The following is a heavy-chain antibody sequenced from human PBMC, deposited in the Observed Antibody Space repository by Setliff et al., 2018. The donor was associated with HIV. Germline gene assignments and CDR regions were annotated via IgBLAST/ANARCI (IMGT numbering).Heavy chain of an antibody. CDR2: IIPILGVP. V-gene: IGHV1-69*02. D-gene: IGHD3-22*01. Sequence: SVKVSCKASGGPFTSSSIGWVRQTPGQGLEWMGRIIPILGVPRYAQKFQGRVTITADKSTSTSYMHLSSLRAEDTAVYFCARGGDYDSSGYYVTWGQGSLVTVSS. CDR3: ARGGDYDSSGYYVT. J-gene: IGHJ4*02. CDR1: GGPFTSSS.